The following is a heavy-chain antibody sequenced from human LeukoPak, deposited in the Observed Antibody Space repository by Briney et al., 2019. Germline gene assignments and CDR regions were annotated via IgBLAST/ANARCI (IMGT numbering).Heavy chain of an antibody. V-gene: IGHV3-7*05. D-gene: IGHD6-19*01. J-gene: IGHJ4*02. CDR3: AKYSGGWSFEY. Sequence: GILRLSCVASVFTFSSYWISSVRQAPGKGLEWVANIKEDGSEKHYVDSVKGRFTISRDNAKNSLYLQMNSLRAEDTAVYYWAKYSGGWSFEYWGQGTLVTVSS. CDR2: IKEDGSEK. CDR1: VFTFSSYW.